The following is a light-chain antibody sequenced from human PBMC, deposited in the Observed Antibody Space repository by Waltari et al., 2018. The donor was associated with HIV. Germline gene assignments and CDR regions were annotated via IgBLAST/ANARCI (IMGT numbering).Light chain of an antibody. Sequence: SALTQPASVSGSPGQSITISCSGTSSDISTYNFVSWYQKHPDKAPKLLIYDVDTRPSGVPRRFSGSKSGDTASLTISAIQADDEADYFCSSYTTTNTVVFGGGTKVSVL. CDR3: SSYTTTNTVV. V-gene: IGLV2-14*03. CDR1: SSDISTYNF. CDR2: DVD. J-gene: IGLJ2*01.